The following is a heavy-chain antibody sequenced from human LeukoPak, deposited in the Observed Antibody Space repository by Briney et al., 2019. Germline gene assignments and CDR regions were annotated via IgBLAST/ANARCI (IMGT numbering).Heavy chain of an antibody. J-gene: IGHJ4*01. D-gene: IGHD6-6*01. Sequence: PGGSLRLSCAASGFTFSDYWMSWIRQAPGKGLEWVANIEEDGSDKYDVDSVKGRFTISRDNAKNSLYFQMNSLRAEDTAVYYCARDRLGFHYWGQGTLVTVSS. CDR1: GFTFSDYW. CDR2: IEEDGSDK. CDR3: ARDRLGFHY. V-gene: IGHV3-7*01.